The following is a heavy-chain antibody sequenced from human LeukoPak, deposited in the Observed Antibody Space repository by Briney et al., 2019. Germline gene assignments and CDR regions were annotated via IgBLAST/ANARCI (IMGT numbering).Heavy chain of an antibody. V-gene: IGHV3-21*04. CDR1: GFTFSTYN. CDR2: ISNTGTYT. J-gene: IGHJ6*03. D-gene: IGHD3-10*01. Sequence: PGGSLRLSCAASGFTFSTYNMIWVRQAPGKGLEWVSCISNTGTYTYYADTVKGRFTISRDNSKNMLYLQMNSLRADDTAVYYCARSLRVRGVPDYMDVWGKGTTVTISS. CDR3: ARSLRVRGVPDYMDV.